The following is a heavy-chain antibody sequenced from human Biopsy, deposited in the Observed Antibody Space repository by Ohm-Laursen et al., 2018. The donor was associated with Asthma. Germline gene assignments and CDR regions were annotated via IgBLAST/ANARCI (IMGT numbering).Heavy chain of an antibody. CDR3: ARGYSGSDRIVYYYSGLEV. Sequence: SVKVSCKASGDSFSNYAISWVRQAPGQGLEWMGGLIPVLGTPDHTQMFEGRVTITADESTSTAYMELSSMSSEDTAVYYCARGYSGSDRIVYYYSGLEVWGQGTTVTVSS. J-gene: IGHJ6*02. CDR1: GDSFSNYA. V-gene: IGHV1-69*13. D-gene: IGHD5-12*01. CDR2: LIPVLGTP.